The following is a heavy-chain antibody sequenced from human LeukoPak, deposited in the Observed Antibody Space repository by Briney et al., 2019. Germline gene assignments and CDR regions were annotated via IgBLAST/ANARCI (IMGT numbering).Heavy chain of an antibody. CDR2: ISYSGNT. V-gene: IGHV4-59*08. CDR3: ARLASGSYGPLTPFDY. D-gene: IGHD1-26*01. CDR1: GDSISSYF. Sequence: PSETLSLTCAVSGDSISSYFWNWIRQSPGKGLEWIGYISYSGNTNYNPSLKSRVTISLDTSKNQFSLRLNSVTAADTAVYYSARLASGSYGPLTPFDYWGQGTLVTVSS. J-gene: IGHJ4*02.